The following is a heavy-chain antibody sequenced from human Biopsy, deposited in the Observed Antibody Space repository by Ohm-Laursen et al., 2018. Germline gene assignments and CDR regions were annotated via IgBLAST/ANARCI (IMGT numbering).Heavy chain of an antibody. D-gene: IGHD6-6*01. J-gene: IGHJ5*02. CDR3: AKYDYSSSPRRYFDP. V-gene: IGHV3-23*01. CDR2: LTGSGGST. CDR1: GFTFSSYA. Sequence: SLRLSCAATGFTFSSYAMSWVRQPPGKGLAWVSSLTGSGGSTYYADSVKGRFTISRDNSKNTLSLQMNSLRAEDTAVYYCAKYDYSSSPRRYFDPWGQGTLVTVSS.